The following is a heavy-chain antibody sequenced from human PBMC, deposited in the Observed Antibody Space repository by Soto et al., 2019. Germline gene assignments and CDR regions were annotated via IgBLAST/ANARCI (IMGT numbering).Heavy chain of an antibody. CDR2: ISYSGST. J-gene: IGHJ6*03. Sequence: PSETLSLTCTVAGGSIISYHWSWIRQPPGKGLEWIGYISYSGSTSYTPSLKSRVTISLDTSKNQFSLMLNSVTAADTAVYYCARTYYDFWGGHYYYYMDVWGKGTTVTVSS. V-gene: IGHV4-59*01. D-gene: IGHD3-3*01. CDR3: ARTYYDFWGGHYYYYMDV. CDR1: GGSIISYH.